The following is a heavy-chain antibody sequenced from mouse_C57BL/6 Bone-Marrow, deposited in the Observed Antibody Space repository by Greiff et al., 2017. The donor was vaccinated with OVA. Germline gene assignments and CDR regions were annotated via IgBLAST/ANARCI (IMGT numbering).Heavy chain of an antibody. V-gene: IGHV3-6*01. CDR1: GYSITSGYY. D-gene: IGHD1-1*01. Sequence: EVQLVESGPGLVKPSQSLSLTCSVPGYSITSGYYWNWIRQFPGNKLEWMGYISYDGSNNYNPSLKNRISITRDTSKNQFFLKLNSVTTEDTATYYCAKYYGSSWGYAMDYWGQGTSVTVSS. CDR2: ISYDGSN. J-gene: IGHJ4*01. CDR3: AKYYGSSWGYAMDY.